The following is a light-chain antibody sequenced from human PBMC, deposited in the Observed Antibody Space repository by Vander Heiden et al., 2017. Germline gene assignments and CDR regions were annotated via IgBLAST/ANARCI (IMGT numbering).Light chain of an antibody. J-gene: IGKJ2*01. CDR2: AAS. Sequence: DIQMTQPPSSLSASVGDRVTITCRASQSISSYLNWYQQKPGKAPKLLIYAASSLQSGVPSRFSGSGSGTDFTLTISSLQPEDFATYYCQQNDSTPPYTFGQGTKLEIK. CDR1: QSISSY. V-gene: IGKV1-39*01. CDR3: QQNDSTPPYT.